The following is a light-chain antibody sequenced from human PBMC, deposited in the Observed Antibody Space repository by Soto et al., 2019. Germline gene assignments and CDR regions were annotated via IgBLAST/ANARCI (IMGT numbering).Light chain of an antibody. J-gene: IGKJ5*01. CDR1: QSVSTF. CDR2: NAS. Sequence: IVLTQSPATLSSSPGERALLSCRASQSVSTFLAWFQQKPGQPPRLLIYNASNRTTGIPARFSGSGSGTDFTLTIISLEPEDFAVYYCQQRGDWPPITFGQGTRLENK. CDR3: QQRGDWPPIT. V-gene: IGKV3-11*01.